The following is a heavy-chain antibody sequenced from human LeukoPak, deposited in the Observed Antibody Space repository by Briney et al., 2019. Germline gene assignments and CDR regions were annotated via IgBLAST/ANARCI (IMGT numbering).Heavy chain of an antibody. Sequence: PSETLSLTCAVYGGSFSGYYWSWIRQPPGKGLEWIGEINHSGSTNYNPSLKSRVTISVDTSKNQFSLKLSSVTAADTAVYYCARRPARITMVRGGLDYWGQGTLVTVSS. CDR3: ARRPARITMVRGGLDY. CDR2: INHSGST. D-gene: IGHD3-10*01. V-gene: IGHV4-34*01. J-gene: IGHJ4*02. CDR1: GGSFSGYY.